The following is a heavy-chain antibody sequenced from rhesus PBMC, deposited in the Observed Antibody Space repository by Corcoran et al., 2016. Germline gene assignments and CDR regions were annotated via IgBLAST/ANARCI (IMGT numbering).Heavy chain of an antibody. CDR2: IYGSGSST. CDR3: ASGAEYGNYYFDY. J-gene: IGHJ4*01. V-gene: IGHV4-169*02. CDR1: GGSISSSY. D-gene: IGHD4-35*01. Sequence: QLQLQESGPGLVKPSETLSVTCAVSGGSISSSYWSWIRQAPGKGLEWIGYIYGSGSSTTYNPSLKSRVTLSVDTSKNQLSLKLSSVTAADTAVYYCASGAEYGNYYFDYWGQGVLVTVSS.